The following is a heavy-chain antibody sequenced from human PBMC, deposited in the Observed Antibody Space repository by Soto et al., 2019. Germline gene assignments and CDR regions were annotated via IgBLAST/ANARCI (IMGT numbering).Heavy chain of an antibody. D-gene: IGHD6-13*01. CDR2: INSDGSST. CDR1: GFTFSSYW. CDR3: ARAAAAGTPRYYYYGMDV. V-gene: IGHV3-74*01. J-gene: IGHJ6*02. Sequence: EVQLVESGGGLVQPGGSLRLSCAASGFTFSSYWMHWVRQAPGTGLVWVSRINSDGSSTSYADSVKGRFTSSRDNAKNTLYLQMNSLRAEDTAVYYCARAAAAGTPRYYYYGMDVWGQGTTVTVSS.